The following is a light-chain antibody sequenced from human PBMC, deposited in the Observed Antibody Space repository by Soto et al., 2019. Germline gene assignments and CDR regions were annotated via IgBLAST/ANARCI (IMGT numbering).Light chain of an antibody. CDR1: QSVGSN. V-gene: IGKV3-20*01. CDR2: DAS. Sequence: EIVMTQSPATLSVSPGERATLSCRPSQSVGSNLAWYQQKTGRAPRLLIYDASNRATGIPDRFSGSGSVTDFTLTISRLEPEDFAVYYCQQYGSSQGWTFGQGTKVEIK. J-gene: IGKJ1*01. CDR3: QQYGSSQGWT.